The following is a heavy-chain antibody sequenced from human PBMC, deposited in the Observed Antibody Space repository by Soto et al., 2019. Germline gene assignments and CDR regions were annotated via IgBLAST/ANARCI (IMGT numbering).Heavy chain of an antibody. V-gene: IGHV3-23*01. Sequence: GGSLRLSCAASGLNFSSYAMSWVRQDTGKGLEWVSAISGSGGSTYYADSVKGRFTISRDNSKNTLYLQMNSLRAEDTAVYYCARIGYCSGGSCSKIDYWGQGTLVTVSS. CDR3: ARIGYCSGGSCSKIDY. D-gene: IGHD2-15*01. CDR1: GLNFSSYA. J-gene: IGHJ4*02. CDR2: ISGSGGST.